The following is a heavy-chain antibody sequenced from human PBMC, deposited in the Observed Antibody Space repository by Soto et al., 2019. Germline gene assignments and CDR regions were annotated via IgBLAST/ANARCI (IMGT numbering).Heavy chain of an antibody. CDR3: AKDLIANNGVWETFDL. Sequence: EVQLLESGGGLVQPGGSLRLSCAASGFVFSVDTMNWVRQVPGKGLQWVAGLFASGGGIQYAAYVRSRFTVYRCNSKNTIYLQTGSQRADDTAVYYCAKDLIANNGVWETFDLWGRGTEVTVST. CDR2: LFASGGGI. CDR1: GFVFSVDT. D-gene: IGHD2-8*01. V-gene: IGHV3-23*01. J-gene: IGHJ3*01.